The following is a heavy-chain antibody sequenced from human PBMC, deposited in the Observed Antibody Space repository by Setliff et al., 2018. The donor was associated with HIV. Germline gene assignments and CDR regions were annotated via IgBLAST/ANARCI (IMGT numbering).Heavy chain of an antibody. D-gene: IGHD2-15*01. V-gene: IGHV5-10-1*01. CDR2: IDPSDSYT. CDR1: GYSFTSYW. CDR3: ATTRGYCSGGSCYSPPYMDV. J-gene: IGHJ6*03. Sequence: PGESLKISCKGSGYSFTSYWISWVRQMPGKGLEWMGRIDPSDSYTNYSPSFQGHVTISADKSISTAYLQWSSLKASDTAIYYCATTRGYCSGGSCYSPPYMDVWGKGTKVTVSS.